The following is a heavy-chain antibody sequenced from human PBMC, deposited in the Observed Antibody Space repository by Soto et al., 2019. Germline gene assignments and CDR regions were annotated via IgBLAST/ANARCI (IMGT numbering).Heavy chain of an antibody. CDR3: ATLPHGGYYVY. CDR1: GGTFSSDG. Sequence: SVKVSCKASGGTFSSDGINWVRQTPGQGLEWMGRIIPFLDVTNYAQKFQGRVTMTEDTATDTAYMELSSLRSEDTAVYYCATLPHGGYYVYWGQGTLVTVSS. J-gene: IGHJ4*02. V-gene: IGHV1-69*04. CDR2: IIPFLDVT. D-gene: IGHD1-26*01.